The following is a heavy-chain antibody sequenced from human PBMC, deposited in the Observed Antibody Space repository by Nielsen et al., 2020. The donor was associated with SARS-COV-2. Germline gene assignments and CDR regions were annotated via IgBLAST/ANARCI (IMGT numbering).Heavy chain of an antibody. CDR1: GFTFSSYG. J-gene: IGHJ4*02. V-gene: IGHV3-30*18. CDR3: AKDHSSSHNLDY. CDR2: ISYDGSNK. D-gene: IGHD6-13*01. Sequence: GESLKISCAASGFTFSSYGMHWVRQAPGKGLEWVAVISYDGSNKYYADSVKGRFTISRDNSKNTLYLQMNSLRAEDTAVYYCAKDHSSSHNLDYWGQGTLVTVSS.